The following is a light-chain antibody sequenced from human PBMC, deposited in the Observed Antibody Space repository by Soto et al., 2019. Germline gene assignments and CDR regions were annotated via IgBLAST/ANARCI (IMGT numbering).Light chain of an antibody. CDR2: DAS. CDR3: QQRSKWPLT. Sequence: EIVLTQSPGTLSLSPGERATLSCRASQTVANNYLAWYQQRPGQAPRPLIYDASNRATGIPARFSGSGSGTDFTLTISSLEPEDFAVYYCQQRSKWPLTFGGGTKVETK. J-gene: IGKJ4*01. V-gene: IGKV3-11*01. CDR1: QTVANNY.